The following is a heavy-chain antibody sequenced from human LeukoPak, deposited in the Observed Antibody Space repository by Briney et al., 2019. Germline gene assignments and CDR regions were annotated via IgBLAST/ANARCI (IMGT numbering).Heavy chain of an antibody. Sequence: PSETLSLTCTVSGGSISSYYWSWIRQPPGKGLEWIGYIYYSGSTNYNPSLKSRVTISVDTSKNQFSLKLSSVTAADTAVYYCARQSWQQLQNYMDVWGKGTTVTVSS. CDR2: IYYSGST. D-gene: IGHD6-13*01. CDR3: ARQSWQQLQNYMDV. CDR1: GGSISSYY. V-gene: IGHV4-59*01. J-gene: IGHJ6*03.